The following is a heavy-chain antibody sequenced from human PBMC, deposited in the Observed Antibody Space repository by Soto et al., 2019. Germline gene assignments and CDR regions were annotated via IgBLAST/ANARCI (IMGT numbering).Heavy chain of an antibody. V-gene: IGHV4-31*03. D-gene: IGHD6-19*01. J-gene: IGHJ6*02. Sequence: SETLSLTCTVSGGSISSGGYYWSWIRQHPGKGLEWIGYIYYSGSTYYNPSLKSRVTISVDTSKNQFSLKLSSVTAADTAVYYCASLFSGIAVAQGLSGMDVWGQGTTVTVSS. CDR3: ASLFSGIAVAQGLSGMDV. CDR2: IYYSGST. CDR1: GGSISSGGYY.